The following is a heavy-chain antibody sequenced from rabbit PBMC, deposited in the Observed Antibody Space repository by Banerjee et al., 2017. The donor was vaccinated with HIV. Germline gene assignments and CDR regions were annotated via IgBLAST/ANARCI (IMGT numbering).Heavy chain of an antibody. CDR2: IDAGSTGST. CDR1: GFTLSSYW. D-gene: IGHD6-1*01. J-gene: IGHJ4*01. V-gene: IGHV1S40*01. CDR3: ARDFGGYGYAGYFAL. Sequence: QSLEESGGDLVKPGASLTLTCTASGFTLSSYWMCWVRQAPGKGLEWIACIDAGSTGSTYYANWAKGRFTISSTSSTTVTLQMTSLTAADTATYFCARDFGGYGYAGYFALWGQGTLVTVS.